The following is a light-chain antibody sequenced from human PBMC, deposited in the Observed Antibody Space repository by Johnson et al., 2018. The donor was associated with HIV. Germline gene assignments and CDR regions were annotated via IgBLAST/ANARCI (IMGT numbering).Light chain of an antibody. J-gene: IGLJ1*01. CDR1: VSNIESYF. CDR3: GRWDSSLSAGI. V-gene: IGLV1-51*02. Sequence: QSVLTQPPSVSAAPGQTVNISCSGNVSNIESYFVSWYQQLPGAAPTLLIYESNQRPSGIPDRFSGSKSGTSATLGITGLQTGAEADYYCGRWDSSLSAGIFGTGTKVTVL. CDR2: ESN.